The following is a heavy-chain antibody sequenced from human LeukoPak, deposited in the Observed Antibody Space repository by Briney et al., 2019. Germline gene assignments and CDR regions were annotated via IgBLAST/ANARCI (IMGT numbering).Heavy chain of an antibody. CDR2: IYYNGST. J-gene: IGHJ4*02. CDR3: ARTTAAGTYYFDY. CDR1: GGPMSSHY. D-gene: IGHD6-13*01. Sequence: PSETLSLMCLVSGGPMSSHYWSWIRQPPGKGLEGIGYIYYNGSTNYNPSLKSRVTISVDTSKNQFSLKLSSVTAADTAVYYCARTTAAGTYYFDYWGQGTLVTVSS. V-gene: IGHV4-59*11.